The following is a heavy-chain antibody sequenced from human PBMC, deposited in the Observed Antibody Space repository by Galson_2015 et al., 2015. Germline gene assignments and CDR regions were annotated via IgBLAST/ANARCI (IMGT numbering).Heavy chain of an antibody. V-gene: IGHV3-30*18. J-gene: IGHJ4*02. CDR3: AKDHSYSSCWVIDY. Sequence: SLRFSCAASGFTFSSYWMSWVRQAPGMGLGWVAVISYDGSNKYYADSVKGRFTISRDNSKNTLYLQMNSLRAEDTAVYYCAKDHSYSSCWVIDYWGQGTLITVSS. CDR1: GFTFSSYW. D-gene: IGHD6-19*01. CDR2: ISYDGSNK.